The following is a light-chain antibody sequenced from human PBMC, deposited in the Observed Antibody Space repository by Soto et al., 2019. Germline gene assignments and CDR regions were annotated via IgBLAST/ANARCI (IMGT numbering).Light chain of an antibody. Sequence: DIQMTQSPSTLSASVGDRVTITCRASQSISSWLAWYQQNPGKAPKVLIYKASSLESGVPSSFSGSGSGTEFTLTISSLQPDDFATYSCQQYNSYPDTFGQGTKLEIK. V-gene: IGKV1-5*03. CDR2: KAS. J-gene: IGKJ2*01. CDR3: QQYNSYPDT. CDR1: QSISSW.